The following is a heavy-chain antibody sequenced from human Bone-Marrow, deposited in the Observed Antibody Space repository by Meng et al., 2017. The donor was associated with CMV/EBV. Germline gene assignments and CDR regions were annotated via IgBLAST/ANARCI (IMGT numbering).Heavy chain of an antibody. V-gene: IGHV3-21*01. CDR2: ISSSSSYI. CDR3: ARVLGAATATGY. D-gene: IGHD2-15*01. Sequence: CAASVSPFSSYSMNWVSQAPGKGLEWVPSISSSSSYIYYADSVKGRFTIARDNAKNSLYLQMNSLRAEDTAGYYCARVLGAATATGYWGQGTLVTVSS. CDR1: VSPFSSYS. J-gene: IGHJ4*01.